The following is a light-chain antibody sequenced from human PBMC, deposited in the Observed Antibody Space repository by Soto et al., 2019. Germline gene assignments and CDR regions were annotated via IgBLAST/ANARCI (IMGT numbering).Light chain of an antibody. CDR1: SSDVGGYNY. J-gene: IGLJ1*01. V-gene: IGLV2-8*01. CDR3: SSYAGSNKNV. CDR2: EVS. Sequence: QSALTQPPSASGSPGQSVTISCTGTSSDVGGYNYVSWYQQHPGKAPKLMIYEVSKRPSGVPDRFSGSKSGNTASLTVSGLQAEDEAGYYCSSYAGSNKNVFGTGTQLTVL.